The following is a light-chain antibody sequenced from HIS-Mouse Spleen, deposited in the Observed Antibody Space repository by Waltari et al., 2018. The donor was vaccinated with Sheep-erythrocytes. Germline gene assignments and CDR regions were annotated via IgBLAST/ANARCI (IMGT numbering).Light chain of an antibody. J-gene: IGKJ2*01. CDR2: DAS. Sequence: EIVLTQSPATLSLSPGERATLSCRASQSVSSYLAWYQQKPGQAPRLLIYDASNRATGIPARFSGSVSVTDFTLTISSLEPEDFAVYYCQQRSNWYTFGQGTKLEIK. CDR3: QQRSNWYT. CDR1: QSVSSY. V-gene: IGKV3-11*01.